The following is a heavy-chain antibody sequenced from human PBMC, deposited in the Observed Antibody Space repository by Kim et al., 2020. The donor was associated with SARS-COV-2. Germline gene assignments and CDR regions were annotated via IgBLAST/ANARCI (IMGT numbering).Heavy chain of an antibody. D-gene: IGHD6-13*01. CDR3: ARRQNSSWYPGYYYYMDV. V-gene: IGHV4-59*01. CDR1: GGSISSYY. CDR2: IYYSGST. Sequence: SETLSLTCTVSGGSISSYYWSWIRQPPGKGLEWIGYIYYSGSTNYNPSLKSRVTISVDTSKNQFSLKLSSVTAADTAVYYCARRQNSSWYPGYYYYMDVWGKGTNVNVFS. J-gene: IGHJ6*03.